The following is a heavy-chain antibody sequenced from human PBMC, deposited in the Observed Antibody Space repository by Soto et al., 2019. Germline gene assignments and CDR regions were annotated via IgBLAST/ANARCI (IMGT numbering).Heavy chain of an antibody. V-gene: IGHV3-23*01. D-gene: IGHD6-6*01. CDR3: AKRCSSSATNRSHYRNFDY. Sequence: GGSLRLSCEASGFTFSSDAMSWVRQAPGKGLEWVSAISGSGGSTYYADSVKGRFTISRDNSKNTLYLQMNSLRAEDTAVYYCAKRCSSSATNRSHYRNFDYRGQGTLVTVSS. CDR1: GFTFSSDA. J-gene: IGHJ4*02. CDR2: ISGSGGST.